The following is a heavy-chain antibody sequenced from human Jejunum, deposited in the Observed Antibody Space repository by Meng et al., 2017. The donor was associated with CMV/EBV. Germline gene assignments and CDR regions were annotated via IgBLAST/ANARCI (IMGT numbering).Heavy chain of an antibody. CDR3: ARDGKHDYFFDY. V-gene: IGHV3-7*01. CDR2: INHDGTET. Sequence: GSEFSFETFWMSWVRQAPGKGLEWVANINHDGTETYYVDSVKGRFTISRDNAKNSLYLHMSSLRGEDTAVYYCARDGKHDYFFDYWGQGALVTVSS. J-gene: IGHJ4*02. CDR1: EFSFETFW. D-gene: IGHD2/OR15-2a*01.